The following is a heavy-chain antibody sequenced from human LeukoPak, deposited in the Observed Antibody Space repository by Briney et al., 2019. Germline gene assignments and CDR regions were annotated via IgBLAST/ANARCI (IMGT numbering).Heavy chain of an antibody. V-gene: IGHV3-23*01. J-gene: IGHJ6*03. CDR2: ISVSGNT. CDR3: AKEGGVRGVIYYYYYMDV. Sequence: GGSLRLSCAASGFTLSSYAMSWVRQGPGKGLEWVSAISVSGNTYHADSVKGRFTISRDSSKNTLYLQMNSLRAEDTAVYYCAKEGGVRGVIYYYYYMDVWGKGTTVTVSS. CDR1: GFTLSSYA. D-gene: IGHD3-10*01.